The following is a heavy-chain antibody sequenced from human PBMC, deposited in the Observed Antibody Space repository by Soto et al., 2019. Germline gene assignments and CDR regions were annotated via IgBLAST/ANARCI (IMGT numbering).Heavy chain of an antibody. CDR2: ISGSGGST. D-gene: IGHD3-10*01. J-gene: IGHJ4*02. Sequence: GGSLRLSCAASGFTFSSYAMSWVRQAPGKGLEWVSAISGSGGSTYYADSVKGRFTISRDNSKNTLYLQMNSLRAEDTAVYYCAKSHQSVGELLPSYYFDYWGQGTLVTVSS. V-gene: IGHV3-23*01. CDR3: AKSHQSVGELLPSYYFDY. CDR1: GFTFSSYA.